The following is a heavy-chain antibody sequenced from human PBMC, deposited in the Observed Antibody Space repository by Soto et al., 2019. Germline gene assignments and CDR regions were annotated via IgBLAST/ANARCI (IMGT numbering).Heavy chain of an antibody. CDR1: GGSISSYY. Sequence: PSETLSLTCTVSGGSISSYYWSWIRQPPGKGLEWIGYIYYSGSTNYNPSLKSRVTISVDTTKNQFSLKLSYVPAADTAVYYCARVPPDFWSCYGGLKWEYYYYGMDVWGQGTTVTISS. CDR2: IYYSGST. CDR3: ARVPPDFWSCYGGLKWEYYYYGMDV. J-gene: IGHJ6*02. V-gene: IGHV4-59*01. D-gene: IGHD3-3*01.